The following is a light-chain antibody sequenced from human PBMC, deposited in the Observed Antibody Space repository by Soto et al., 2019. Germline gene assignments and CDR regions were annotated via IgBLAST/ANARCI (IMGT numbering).Light chain of an antibody. V-gene: IGKV3-20*01. CDR3: QQYGSSPWT. Sequence: EIVLTQSPGTLSLSPGERATLSCRASQSVSRYLAWYQQKPGQAPRVLIYGASSRATGIPDRFSGSGSGTDFTLTISSLEPEDFAVYYCQQYGSSPWTFGQGTKVEIK. J-gene: IGKJ1*01. CDR1: QSVSRY. CDR2: GAS.